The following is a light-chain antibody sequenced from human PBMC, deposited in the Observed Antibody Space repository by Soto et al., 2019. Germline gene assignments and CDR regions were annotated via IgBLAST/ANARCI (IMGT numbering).Light chain of an antibody. J-gene: IGLJ1*01. CDR2: DVS. V-gene: IGLV2-14*01. CDR1: SSDVGGYNY. Sequence: QSALTQPASVSGSPGQSITISCTGTSSDVGGYNYVSWYQLHPGKAPKLMIYDVSDRPSGVSNRFSGSKSGSTASLTISGLQSEDEADYSCSSYTSSSTPYVFGTGTKLTVL. CDR3: SSYTSSSTPYV.